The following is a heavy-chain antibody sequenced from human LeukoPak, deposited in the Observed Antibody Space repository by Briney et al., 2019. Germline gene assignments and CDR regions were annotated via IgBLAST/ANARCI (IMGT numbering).Heavy chain of an antibody. D-gene: IGHD6-13*01. CDR1: GFTFSSYA. V-gene: IGHV3-23*01. CDR3: AKGSAAGTVGYYHYMDV. CDR2: ISGSGGST. Sequence: GGSLRLSCAASGFTFSSYAMSWVRQAPGKGLEWVSAISGSGGSTYYADSVKGRFTISRDNSKNTLYLQMNSLRAEDTAVYYCAKGSAAGTVGYYHYMDVWGKGTTVTVSS. J-gene: IGHJ6*03.